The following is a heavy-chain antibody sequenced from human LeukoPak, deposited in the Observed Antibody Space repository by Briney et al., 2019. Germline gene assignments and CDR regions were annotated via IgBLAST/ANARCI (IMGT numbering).Heavy chain of an antibody. CDR1: GFTFDDYA. J-gene: IGHJ3*02. CDR3: AKAGHDAFDI. V-gene: IGHV3-9*01. Sequence: GRSLRLSCAASGFTFDDYAMHWVRQAPGKGLEWVSGISWNSGSIGYADSVKGRFTISRDNAKNSLYLQMNSLRAEDTALYYCAKAGHDAFDIWGQGTMVTVSS. CDR2: ISWNSGSI.